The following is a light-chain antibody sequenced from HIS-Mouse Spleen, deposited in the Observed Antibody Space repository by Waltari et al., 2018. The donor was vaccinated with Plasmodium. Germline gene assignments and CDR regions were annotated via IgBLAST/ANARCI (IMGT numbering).Light chain of an antibody. Sequence: QSALTQPPSASGSPGQLVTIPCTGTSRDVGGYNYVSWYQQHPGKAPKLMIYEVSKRPSGVPDRFSGSKSGNTASLTVSGLQAEDEADYYCSSYAGSNNVVFGGGTKLTVL. CDR3: SSYAGSNNVV. J-gene: IGLJ2*01. V-gene: IGLV2-8*01. CDR2: EVS. CDR1: SRDVGGYNY.